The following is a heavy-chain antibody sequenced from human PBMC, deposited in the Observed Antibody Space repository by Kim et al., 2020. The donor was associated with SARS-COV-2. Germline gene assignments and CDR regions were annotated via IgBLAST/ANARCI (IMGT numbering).Heavy chain of an antibody. CDR2: IKSKTDGGTT. J-gene: IGHJ6*02. D-gene: IGHD1-7*01. V-gene: IGHV3-15*01. CDR3: TTGPGTGTNYYYYGMDV. CDR1: GFTFSNAW. Sequence: GGSLRLSCAASGFTFSNAWMSWVRQAPGKGLEWVGRIKSKTDGGTTDYAAPVKGRFTISRDDSKNTLYLQMNSLKTEDTAVYYCTTGPGTGTNYYYYGMDVWGQGTTVTVSS.